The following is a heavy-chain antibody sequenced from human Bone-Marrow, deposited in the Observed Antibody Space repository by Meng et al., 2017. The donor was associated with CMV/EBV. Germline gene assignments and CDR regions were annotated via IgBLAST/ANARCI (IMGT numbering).Heavy chain of an antibody. V-gene: IGHV1-2*02. CDR2: INPNSGGT. Sequence: ASVKVSCKASGYTFTGYYMHWVRQAPGQGLEWMGWINPNSGGTNYAQKFQGRVTMTRDTSISTAYMELSSLRSDDTAVYYCAREQAGDYGSGQDALDIWGQGTMVTVSS. D-gene: IGHD3-10*01. CDR1: GYTFTGYY. CDR3: AREQAGDYGSGQDALDI. J-gene: IGHJ3*02.